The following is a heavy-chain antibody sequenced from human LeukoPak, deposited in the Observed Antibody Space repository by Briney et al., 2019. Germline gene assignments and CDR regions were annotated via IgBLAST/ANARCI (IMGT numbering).Heavy chain of an antibody. Sequence: GGSLTLSCAASGLTVSSNYMSGVRQAPGKGLEGVAVISYDGSNKYYADSVKGRFTISRDNSKNTLYLQMNSLRAEDTAVYYCARASGITMIVVVIGAFDIWGQGTMVTVSS. J-gene: IGHJ3*02. CDR2: ISYDGSNK. CDR1: GLTVSSNY. D-gene: IGHD3-22*01. V-gene: IGHV3-30-3*01. CDR3: ARASGITMIVVVIGAFDI.